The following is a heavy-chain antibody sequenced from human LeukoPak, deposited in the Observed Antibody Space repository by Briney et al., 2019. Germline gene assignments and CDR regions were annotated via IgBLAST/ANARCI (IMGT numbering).Heavy chain of an antibody. CDR3: ASSSRGSYFSTYFDY. V-gene: IGHV3-53*01. CDR1: GFTVSSNY. Sequence: GGSLRLSCAVSGFTVSSNYMSWVRQAPGKGLEWVSVIYSGGNTYYADSVKGRFTISRDNSKNTLYLQMNSLRAEDTAVYYCASSSRGSYFSTYFDYWGQGTLVTVSS. J-gene: IGHJ4*02. D-gene: IGHD1-26*01. CDR2: IYSGGNT.